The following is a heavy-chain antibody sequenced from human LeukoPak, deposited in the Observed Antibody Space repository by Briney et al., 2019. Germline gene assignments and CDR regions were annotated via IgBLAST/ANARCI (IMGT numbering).Heavy chain of an antibody. CDR3: ARQRGSGCLDY. CDR1: EFIVSSNY. V-gene: IGHV3-66*04. D-gene: IGHD6-19*01. Sequence: GGSLRLSCAASEFIVSSNYMSWVRQAPGKGLEWVSVIYSGHNTYYADSVKGRFTISRDNSKNTLYLQMNSLRAEDTAVYYCARQRGSGCLDYWGQGTLVTVSS. J-gene: IGHJ4*02. CDR2: IYSGHNT.